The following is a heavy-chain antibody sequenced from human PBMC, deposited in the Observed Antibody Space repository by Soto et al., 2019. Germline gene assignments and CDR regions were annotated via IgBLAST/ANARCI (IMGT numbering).Heavy chain of an antibody. Sequence: PGGSLRLSCAASGFVVRDYYMSWVRQAPGKGLEWVAVFLIGGDTHYGESVKGRFTISRDNSKNTLYLQMNSLRAEDTATYYCVRGTPTPGLDIWGRGTTVTVSS. V-gene: IGHV3-53*01. J-gene: IGHJ6*02. D-gene: IGHD1-1*01. CDR3: VRGTPTPGLDI. CDR2: FLIGGDT. CDR1: GFVVRDYY.